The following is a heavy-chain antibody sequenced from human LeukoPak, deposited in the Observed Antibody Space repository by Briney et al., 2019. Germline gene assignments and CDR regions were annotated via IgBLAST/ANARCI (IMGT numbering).Heavy chain of an antibody. CDR1: GASLNSYY. CDR3: ARQIASAGTAGFDF. CDR2: IYSTGST. V-gene: IGHV4-4*07. J-gene: IGHJ4*02. D-gene: IGHD6-13*01. Sequence: SETLSLTCTVSGASLNSYYWSWIRQLAGKGLEWIGRIYSTGSTNYNPSLKSRVTMSVDTSKNQFSLRLRSVTAADTAVYYCARQIASAGTAGFDFWGQGALVTVSS.